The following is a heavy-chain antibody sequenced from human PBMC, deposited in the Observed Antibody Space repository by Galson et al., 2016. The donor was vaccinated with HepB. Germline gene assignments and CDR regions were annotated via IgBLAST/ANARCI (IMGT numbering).Heavy chain of an antibody. CDR2: SRSKLDRYTT. CDR1: GFTLSDHY. V-gene: IGHV3-72*01. Sequence: SLRLSCAASGFTLSDHYVDWVRQAPGKGLEWVGRSRSKLDRYTTEYAASVKGRFTISRDDSQNSLYLQMNSLKTEDTAVYYCTRTYTGTDFSFYMDVWGQGTTVTVSS. D-gene: IGHD1-26*01. CDR3: TRTYTGTDFSFYMDV. J-gene: IGHJ6*03.